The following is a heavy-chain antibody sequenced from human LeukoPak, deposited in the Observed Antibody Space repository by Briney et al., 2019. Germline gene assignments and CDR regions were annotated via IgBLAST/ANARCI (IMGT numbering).Heavy chain of an antibody. CDR2: IYSGGST. CDR3: AGEGQSTAFDY. J-gene: IGHJ4*02. Sequence: GGSLRLSCAASGFLFSSYEMNWVRQAPGKGLEWVSIIYSGGSTYYADSVKGRFTISRDNSKNTLYLQMNSLRAEDTAVYYCAGEGQSTAFDYWGQGTLVTVSS. V-gene: IGHV3-53*01. CDR1: GFLFSSYE. D-gene: IGHD5-18*01.